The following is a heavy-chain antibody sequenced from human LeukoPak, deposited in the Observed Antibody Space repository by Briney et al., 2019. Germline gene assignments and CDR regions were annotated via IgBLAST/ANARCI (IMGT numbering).Heavy chain of an antibody. CDR2: ISGSGGST. J-gene: IGHJ4*02. CDR1: GLTFSSYA. CDR3: AKDCSGGSCYFFDY. V-gene: IGHV3-23*01. D-gene: IGHD2-15*01. Sequence: PGGSLRLSCAASGLTFSSYAMSWVRQAPGKGLEWVSAISGSGGSTYYADSVKGRFTISRDNSKNTLYLQMNSLRAEDTAVYYCAKDCSGGSCYFFDYWGQGTLVTVSS.